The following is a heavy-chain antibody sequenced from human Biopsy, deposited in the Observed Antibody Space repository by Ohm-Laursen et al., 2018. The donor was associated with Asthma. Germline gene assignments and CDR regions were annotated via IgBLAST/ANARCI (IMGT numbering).Heavy chain of an antibody. CDR1: GFAVSRDH. CDR2: IYSGGTS. CDR3: ARGDSSNWSHYYFDY. Sequence: SLRLSCAASGFAVSRDHMFWVRQAPGKGLEWVSVIYSGGTSHTADSVRGRFTISRDYSKNILYLQMHSLRAEDTAVYYCARGDSSNWSHYYFDYWGQGTLVTVSS. V-gene: IGHV3-53*01. J-gene: IGHJ4*02. D-gene: IGHD3-22*01.